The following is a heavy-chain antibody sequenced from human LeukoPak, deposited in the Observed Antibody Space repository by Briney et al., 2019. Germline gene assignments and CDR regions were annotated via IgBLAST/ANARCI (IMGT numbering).Heavy chain of an antibody. CDR2: INHSGST. J-gene: IGHJ4*02. Sequence: PSETLSLTCAVYGGSFSGYYWSWIRQPPGKGLEWIGEINHSGSTNYNPSLKSRVTISVDTSKNQFSLKLSSVTAADTAVYYCASSTYYYDSSGYYPFDYWGQGTLVTVSS. V-gene: IGHV4-34*01. CDR3: ASSTYYYDSSGYYPFDY. D-gene: IGHD3-22*01. CDR1: GGSFSGYY.